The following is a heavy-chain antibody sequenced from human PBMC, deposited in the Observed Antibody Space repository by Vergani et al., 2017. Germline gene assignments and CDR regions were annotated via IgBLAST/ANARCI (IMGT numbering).Heavy chain of an antibody. V-gene: IGHV3-30*19. CDR3: ARAGKWELRGDAFDI. J-gene: IGHJ3*02. CDR2: ISYDGSNK. Sequence: QVQLVESGGGVVQPGRSLRLSCAASGFTFSSYGMHWVRQAPGKGLEWVAVISYDGSNKYYADSVKGRFTISRDNSKNTLYLQMNSLRAEDTAVYYCARAGKWELRGDAFDIWGQGTMVTVSS. D-gene: IGHD1-26*01. CDR1: GFTFSSYG.